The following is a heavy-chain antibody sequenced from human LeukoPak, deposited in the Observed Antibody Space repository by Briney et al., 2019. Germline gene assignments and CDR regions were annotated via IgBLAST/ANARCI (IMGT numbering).Heavy chain of an antibody. J-gene: IGHJ3*02. CDR1: GGSISSGSYY. CDR2: IYTSGST. Sequence: SQTLSLTCTVSGGSISSGSYYWSWIRQPAGKGLEWIGRIYTSGSTNYNPSLKSRVTISVDRSKNQFSLKLSSVTAADTAVYYCATQRWELTQGAFDIWGQGTMVTVSS. D-gene: IGHD1-26*01. CDR3: ATQRWELTQGAFDI. V-gene: IGHV4-61*02.